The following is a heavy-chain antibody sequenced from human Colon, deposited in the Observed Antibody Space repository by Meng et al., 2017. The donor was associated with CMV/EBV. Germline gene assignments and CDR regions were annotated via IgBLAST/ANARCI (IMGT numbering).Heavy chain of an antibody. CDR3: VKIEGRCDSQSCSYYRWFDP. CDR2: INHSGST. D-gene: IGHD2/OR15-2a*01. CDR1: GGSFSGYY. J-gene: IGHJ5*02. Sequence: GSLRLSCAVYGGSFSGYYWSWIRQPPGKGLEWIGEINHSGSTNYNPSLKSRVTISVDTFKNQFFLNLRSVTAADTAVYHCVKIEGRCDSQSCSYYRWFDPWGQGILVTVSS. V-gene: IGHV4-34*01.